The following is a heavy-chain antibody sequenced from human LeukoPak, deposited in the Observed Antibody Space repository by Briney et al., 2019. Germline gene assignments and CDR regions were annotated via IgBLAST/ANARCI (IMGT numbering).Heavy chain of an antibody. CDR3: ARGYRIVDLFCALL. Sequence: GGSLRLSWAASGFTFGSYWMSWVRQAPGKGLEGVANIKQDGSEIYYVDSVKGRFTISRDNAKNSLYLQMISLRAEDAAVYYCARGYRIVDLFCALLWGQGTMVTVSS. CDR1: GFTFGSYW. J-gene: IGHJ3*01. D-gene: IGHD1-26*01. CDR2: IKQDGSEI. V-gene: IGHV3-7*01.